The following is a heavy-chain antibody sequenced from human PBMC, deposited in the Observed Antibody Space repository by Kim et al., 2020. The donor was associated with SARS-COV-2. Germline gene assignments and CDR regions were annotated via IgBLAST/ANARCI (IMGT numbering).Heavy chain of an antibody. V-gene: IGHV3-30*18. CDR1: GFTFSSYG. D-gene: IGHD3-10*01. Sequence: GGSLRLSCAASGFTFSSYGMHWVRQAPGKGLEWVAVISYDGSNKYYADSVKGRFTISRDNSKNTLYLQMNSLRAEDTAVYYCAKGRRHYGSGSPLDYWG. CDR3: AKGRRHYGSGSPLDY. CDR2: ISYDGSNK. J-gene: IGHJ4*01.